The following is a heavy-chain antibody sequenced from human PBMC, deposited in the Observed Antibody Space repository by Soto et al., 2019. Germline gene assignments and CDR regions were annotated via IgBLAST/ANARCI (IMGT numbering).Heavy chain of an antibody. CDR2: INHSGST. Sequence: PSETLSLTCAVYGGSFSGYYWSWIRQPPGKGLEWIGEINHSGSTNYNPSLKSRVTISVDTSKNQFSLKLSSVTAADTAVYYCARQLRGRMDYWGQGTLVTVSS. CDR1: GGSFSGYY. D-gene: IGHD1-1*01. V-gene: IGHV4-34*01. CDR3: ARQLRGRMDY. J-gene: IGHJ4*02.